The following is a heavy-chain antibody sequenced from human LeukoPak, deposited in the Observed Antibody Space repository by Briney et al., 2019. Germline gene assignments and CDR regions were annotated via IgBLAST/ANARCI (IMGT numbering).Heavy chain of an antibody. CDR2: IKQDESEK. CDR1: GFTFNTYW. CDR3: ARSYSGYDSGVGDY. J-gene: IGHJ4*02. D-gene: IGHD5-12*01. V-gene: IGHV3-7*01. Sequence: GGSLRLSCAASGFTFNTYWMSWVRQAPGKGLEWVANIKQDESEKYFVDSVKGRFTISRDNAKNSLYLQMNSLRAEDTAVYYCARSYSGYDSGVGDYWGQGTLVTVSS.